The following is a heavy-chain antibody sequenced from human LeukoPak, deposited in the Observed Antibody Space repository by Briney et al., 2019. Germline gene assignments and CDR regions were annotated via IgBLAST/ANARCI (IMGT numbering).Heavy chain of an antibody. V-gene: IGHV1-2*02. D-gene: IGHD5-12*01. CDR1: GYTFSGYY. J-gene: IGHJ4*02. CDR3: ARERTVDGVATITFDY. CDR2: INPNSGGT. Sequence: ASVKVSCKASGYTFSGYYMHWVRQAPGQGLEWMGWINPNSGGTNYAQKFQGRVTMTRDTSIRTAYMELSRLRSDDTAVYYCARERTVDGVATITFDYWGQGALVTDSS.